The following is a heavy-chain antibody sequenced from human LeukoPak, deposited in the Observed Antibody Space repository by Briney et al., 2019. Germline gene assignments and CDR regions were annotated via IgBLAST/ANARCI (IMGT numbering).Heavy chain of an antibody. CDR3: AKGLRDSSGFYIYYGMDV. CDR2: ITWNSRTV. Sequence: GRSLRLSCEGSGFSFEDHAMFWVRQAPGKGLEWVSGITWNSRTVAYADSVKGRFTISRDNGKNSLYLQMNSLRAEDTALYYCAKGLRDSSGFYIYYGMDVWGQGTTVTASS. D-gene: IGHD3-22*01. CDR1: GFSFEDHA. V-gene: IGHV3-9*01. J-gene: IGHJ6*02.